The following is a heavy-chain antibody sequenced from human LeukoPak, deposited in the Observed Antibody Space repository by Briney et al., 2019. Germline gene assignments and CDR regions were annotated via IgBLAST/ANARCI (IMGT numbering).Heavy chain of an antibody. V-gene: IGHV3-21*01. J-gene: IGHJ5*02. CDR1: GFTFSSYS. Sequence: GGSLRLSCAASGFTFSSYSMNWVRQAPGKGLEWVSSISSSSSYIYYADSVKGRFTISRDNDKNSLYLQMNGLRAEDTAVYYCARSRGSSGWYRWFDPWGQGTLVTVSS. D-gene: IGHD6-19*01. CDR2: ISSSSSYI. CDR3: ARSRGSSGWYRWFDP.